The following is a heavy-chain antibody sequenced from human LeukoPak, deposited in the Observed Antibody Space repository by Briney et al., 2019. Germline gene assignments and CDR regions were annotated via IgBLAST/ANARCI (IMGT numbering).Heavy chain of an antibody. D-gene: IGHD3-10*01. CDR2: ISSSSSYI. J-gene: IGHJ4*02. CDR3: ARDLYGSGSYYSPDY. Sequence: TGGSLRLSCAASGLTFSSYSMNWVRQAPGKGLERVSSISSSSSYIYYADSVKGRFTISRDNAKKSLYLQMNSLRAEDTAVYYCARDLYGSGSYYSPDYWGQGTLVTVSS. V-gene: IGHV3-21*01. CDR1: GLTFSSYS.